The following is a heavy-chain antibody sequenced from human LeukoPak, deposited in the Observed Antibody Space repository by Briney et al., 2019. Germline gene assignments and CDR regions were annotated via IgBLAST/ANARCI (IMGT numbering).Heavy chain of an antibody. CDR3: ARVVVALDAFDI. D-gene: IGHD2-21*01. CDR1: GFTFSSYW. Sequence: GGSLRLSCAASGFTFSSYWMHWVRQAPGKGLVWVSRINSDGSGTSYADSVKGRFTISRDNAKNTLYLQMNSLRAEDTAVYYCARVVVALDAFDIWGQGTMVTVSS. J-gene: IGHJ3*02. V-gene: IGHV3-74*01. CDR2: INSDGSGT.